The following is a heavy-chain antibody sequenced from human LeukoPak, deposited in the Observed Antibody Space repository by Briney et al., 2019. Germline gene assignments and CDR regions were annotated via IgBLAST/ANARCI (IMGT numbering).Heavy chain of an antibody. J-gene: IGHJ6*03. V-gene: IGHV3-48*01. CDR1: GFTFSSYS. CDR3: ARDGGFLEWYPTPYYYYMDV. CDR2: ISSSSSTI. Sequence: GGSLRLSCAASGFTFSSYSMNWVRQAPGKGLEWVSYISSSSSTIYYADSVKGRFTISRDNAKNSLYLQMNSLRAEDTAVYYCARDGGFLEWYPTPYYYYMDVWGEGTTVTVSS. D-gene: IGHD3-3*01.